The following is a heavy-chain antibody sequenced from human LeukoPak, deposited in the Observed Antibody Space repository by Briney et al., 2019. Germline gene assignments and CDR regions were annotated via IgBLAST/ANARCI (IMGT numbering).Heavy chain of an antibody. CDR1: GGTFSSYA. D-gene: IGHD3-3*01. Sequence: SVKVSCKASGGTFSSYAISWVRQAPGQGLEWMGGIIPIFGTANYAQKFQGRVTITTDESTSTAYMELSSLRSEDTAVYYCARARSHYDFWSGYYTLDYWGQGTLVTVSS. CDR2: IIPIFGTA. V-gene: IGHV1-69*05. CDR3: ARARSHYDFWSGYYTLDY. J-gene: IGHJ4*02.